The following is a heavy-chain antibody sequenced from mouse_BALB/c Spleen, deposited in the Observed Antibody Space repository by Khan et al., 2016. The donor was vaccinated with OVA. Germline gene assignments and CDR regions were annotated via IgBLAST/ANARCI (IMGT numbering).Heavy chain of an antibody. V-gene: IGHV5-6-5*01. CDR1: GFTFSSYA. Sequence: EVELVESGGGLVKPGGSLKLSCAASGFTFSSYAMSWVRQTPEKRLEWVASISSGGSTYYLDSVKGRFTISSDNARNILYLQMSSLRSEDTAMYYCAKGYAMDYWGQGTSVTVSS. CDR3: AKGYAMDY. CDR2: ISSGGST. J-gene: IGHJ4*01.